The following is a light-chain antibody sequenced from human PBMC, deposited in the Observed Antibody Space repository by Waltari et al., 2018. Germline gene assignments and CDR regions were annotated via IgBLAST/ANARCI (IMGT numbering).Light chain of an antibody. Sequence: QSALTQPASVSGSPGQSITISCTGTSSDVGSYHLVSWYQPHPGKAPKPMVYEVSKRPSGVSNRFSGSRSGKTASLTISGLQAEDEADYYCCSYAGSSTFVFGGGTKLTVL. V-gene: IGLV2-23*02. CDR1: SSDVGSYHL. CDR3: CSYAGSSTFV. CDR2: EVS. J-gene: IGLJ2*01.